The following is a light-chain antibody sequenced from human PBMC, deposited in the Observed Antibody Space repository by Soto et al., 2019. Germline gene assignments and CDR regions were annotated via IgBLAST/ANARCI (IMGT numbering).Light chain of an antibody. J-gene: IGKJ1*01. CDR1: QSISSR. V-gene: IGKV1-5*01. CDR2: DAS. Sequence: DIQMTQSPSTLSASVGDRVTITCRASQSISSRLAWYQEKPGKAPKLLIYDASTLESGVPSRFSGSGSETEFTLTIRGLQPDDSATYYCQQYTTYVWTFGQGTKVDI. CDR3: QQYTTYVWT.